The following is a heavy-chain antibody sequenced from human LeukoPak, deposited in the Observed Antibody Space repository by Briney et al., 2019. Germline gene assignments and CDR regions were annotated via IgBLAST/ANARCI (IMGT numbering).Heavy chain of an antibody. CDR3: ARDGGTGGDAFDI. Sequence: SETLSLTCTVSGGSINTFYWSWVRQPPGKGLEWIGYIFHSGNTNNNPSLKSRVTISVDTSKNQFSLRLTSVTAADTAVYYCARDGGTGGDAFDIWGQGTMVTVSS. CDR1: GGSINTFY. J-gene: IGHJ3*02. V-gene: IGHV4-59*01. D-gene: IGHD1-1*01. CDR2: IFHSGNT.